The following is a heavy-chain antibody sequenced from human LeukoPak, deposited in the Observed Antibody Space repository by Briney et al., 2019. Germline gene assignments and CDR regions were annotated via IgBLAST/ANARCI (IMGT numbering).Heavy chain of an antibody. D-gene: IGHD2-15*01. J-gene: IGHJ4*02. CDR1: GGSISSYY. CDR2: IYYSGST. CDR3: VRDKCSGGSCYLGY. Sequence: NPSETLSLTCTVSGGSISSYYWSWIRQPPGKGLEWIGYIYYSGSTNYNPSLKSRVTISVDTSKNQFSLKLSSVTAADTAVYYCVRDKCSGGSCYLGYWGQGTLVTVSS. V-gene: IGHV4-59*01.